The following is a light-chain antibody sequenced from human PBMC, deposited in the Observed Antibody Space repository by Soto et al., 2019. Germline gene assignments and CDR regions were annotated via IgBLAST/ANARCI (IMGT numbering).Light chain of an antibody. CDR2: RNI. V-gene: IGLV1-40*01. Sequence: QSALTQPPSVSGAPGQRITISCTGSSSNIGAGYDVHWYQQLPGTAPKLLMYRNINRPSGVPDRFSGSKSGTSASLAITGLQAEDEADYYCQSYDSSLSGSLFGGGTKLTVL. J-gene: IGLJ2*01. CDR1: SSNIGAGYD. CDR3: QSYDSSLSGSL.